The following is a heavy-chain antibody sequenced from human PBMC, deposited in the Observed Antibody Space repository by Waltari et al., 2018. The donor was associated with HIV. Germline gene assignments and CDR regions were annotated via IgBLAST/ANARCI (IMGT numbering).Heavy chain of an antibody. CDR1: GFSFHNYD. V-gene: IGHV3-33*01. Sequence: QVQLVASGGGVVQPATSLRLSCAASGFSFHNYDRVWVRQAPGTGGEWEADTWYDGSKKYNADPVKGRFTNSKDNSKNTLQLEMNSLRAEDTAVYYGARVMGNREGSWFEFWGQGTLVTVSS. CDR3: ARVMGNREGSWFEF. D-gene: IGHD2-8*01. CDR2: TWYDGSKK. J-gene: IGHJ5*01.